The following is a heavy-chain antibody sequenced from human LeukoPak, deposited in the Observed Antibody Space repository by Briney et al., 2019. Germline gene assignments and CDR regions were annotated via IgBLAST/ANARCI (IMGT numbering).Heavy chain of an antibody. V-gene: IGHV3-11*01. CDR1: GFTFRDYY. CDR2: ISSSGSTI. Sequence: GGSLRLSCAASGFTFRDYYMSWIRQAPGKGLEWVSYISSSGSTIYYADSVKGRFTISRDNAKNSLQMNSLRAEDTAVYYCARDILTGYWSYYYGMDVWGQGTTVTVSS. D-gene: IGHD3-9*01. CDR3: ARDILTGYWSYYYGMDV. J-gene: IGHJ6*02.